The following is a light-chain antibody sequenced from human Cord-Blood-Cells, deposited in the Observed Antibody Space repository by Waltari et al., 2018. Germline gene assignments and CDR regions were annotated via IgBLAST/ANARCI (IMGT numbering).Light chain of an antibody. CDR2: EVS. J-gene: IGLJ2*01. CDR1: SSDVGGYKY. CDR3: SSYAGSNNYVV. V-gene: IGLV2-8*01. Sequence: QSALTQPPSASGSPGQSVTISCTGTSSDVGGYKYVSWYQQHPGKAPKLMIYEVSKRPAGVPDRCSGSKSGNTAALTVYGLQAEDEADYYCSSYAGSNNYVVVGGGTKLTIL.